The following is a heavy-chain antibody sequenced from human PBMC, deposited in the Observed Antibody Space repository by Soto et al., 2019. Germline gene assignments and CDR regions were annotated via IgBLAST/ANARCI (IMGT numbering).Heavy chain of an antibody. CDR2: IWYDGSNK. CDR3: ARQIQLWPTSLFYYYYYGMDV. D-gene: IGHD5-18*01. V-gene: IGHV3-33*01. CDR1: GFTFSSYG. Sequence: QVQLVESGGGVVQPGRSLRLSCAASGFTFSSYGMHWVRQAPGKGLEWVAVIWYDGSNKYYADSVKGRFTISRDNSKNTLYLKMNSLRAEDTAVYYCARQIQLWPTSLFYYYYYGMDVWGQGTTVTVSS. J-gene: IGHJ6*02.